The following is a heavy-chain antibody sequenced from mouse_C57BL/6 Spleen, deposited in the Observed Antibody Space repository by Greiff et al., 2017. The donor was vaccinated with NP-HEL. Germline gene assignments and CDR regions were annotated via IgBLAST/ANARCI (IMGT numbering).Heavy chain of an antibody. CDR2: IYPGDGDT. CDR1: GYAFSSYW. CDR3: APYPGYGDYAMDY. V-gene: IGHV1-80*01. J-gene: IGHJ4*01. D-gene: IGHD3-1*01. Sequence: QVQLKESGAELVKPGASVKISCKASGYAFSSYWMNWVKQRPGKGLEWIGQIYPGDGDTNYNGKFKGKATLTADKSSSTAYMQLSSLTSEDSAVYFCAPYPGYGDYAMDYWGQGTSVTVSS.